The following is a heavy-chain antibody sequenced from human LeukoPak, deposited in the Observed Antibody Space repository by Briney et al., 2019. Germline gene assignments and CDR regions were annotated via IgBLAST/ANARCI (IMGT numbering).Heavy chain of an antibody. D-gene: IGHD2-15*01. Sequence: SVTVSCKASGGTFSSYAISWVRQAPGQGLEWMGGIIPIFGTANYAQKFQGRVTITADKSTSTAYMELSSLRSEDAAVYYCASQLDCSGGSACRLIFVIWGQGTMVTVSS. CDR2: IIPIFGTA. J-gene: IGHJ3*02. CDR1: GGTFSSYA. CDR3: ASQLDCSGGSACRLIFVI. V-gene: IGHV1-69*06.